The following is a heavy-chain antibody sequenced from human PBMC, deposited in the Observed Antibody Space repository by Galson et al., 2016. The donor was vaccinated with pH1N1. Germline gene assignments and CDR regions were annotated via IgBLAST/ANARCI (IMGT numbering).Heavy chain of an antibody. CDR3: ARGGTLSDFWSAYYPHGMDV. CDR1: GYSFTDYA. J-gene: IGHJ6*02. CDR2: INTANGNT. D-gene: IGHD3-3*01. V-gene: IGHV1-3*04. Sequence: SVKVSCKASGYSFTDYALHWVRQAPGQRLEWMGWINTANGNTKSLQKFQGRVTITRDTSASTAYMELSGLRSEDTAVYYCARGGTLSDFWSAYYPHGMDVWGQGTTVTVSS.